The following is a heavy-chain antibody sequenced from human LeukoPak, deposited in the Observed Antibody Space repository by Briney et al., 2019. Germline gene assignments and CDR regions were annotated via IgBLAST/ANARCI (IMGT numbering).Heavy chain of an antibody. V-gene: IGHV4-59*08. CDR2: IYYSGST. CDR3: ARGAHGYGDED. Sequence: SETLSLTCTVSGGSISSYYWSWIRQPPGKGLEWIGYIYYSGSTNYNPSLKSRVTILVDTSKNQFSLKLSSVTAADTAVYYCARGAHGYGDEDWGQGALVTVSS. CDR1: GGSISSYY. J-gene: IGHJ1*01. D-gene: IGHD5-12*01.